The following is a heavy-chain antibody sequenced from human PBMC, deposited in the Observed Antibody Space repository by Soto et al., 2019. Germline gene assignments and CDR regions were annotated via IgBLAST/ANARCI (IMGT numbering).Heavy chain of an antibody. Sequence: ASVKVSCKASGYTFTGYYMHWVRQAPGQGLEWMGWINPNSGGTNYAQKFQGRVTMTRDTSISTAYMELSRLRSDDTAVYYCARDQDTFRLVVVTSYGMDVWGQGTTVTVSS. CDR2: INPNSGGT. D-gene: IGHD3-22*01. J-gene: IGHJ6*02. CDR3: ARDQDTFRLVVVTSYGMDV. V-gene: IGHV1-2*02. CDR1: GYTFTGYY.